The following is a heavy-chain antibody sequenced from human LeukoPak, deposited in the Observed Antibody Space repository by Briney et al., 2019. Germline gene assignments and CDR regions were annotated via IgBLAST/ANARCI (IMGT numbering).Heavy chain of an antibody. CDR1: GGSISSYY. J-gene: IGHJ4*02. Sequence: SEAMSLTCTVSGGSISSYYWSWIRQPPGEGLEWIGYIYYSGSTNYNPSLKSRVTISVDTSKNQFSLKLSPVTAADTAVYYCARSKSGAPDYWGQGTLVTVSS. V-gene: IGHV4-59*08. CDR2: IYYSGST. D-gene: IGHD1-26*01. CDR3: ARSKSGAPDY.